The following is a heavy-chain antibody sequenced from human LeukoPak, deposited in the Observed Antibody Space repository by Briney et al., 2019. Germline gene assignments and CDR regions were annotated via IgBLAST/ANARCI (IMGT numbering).Heavy chain of an antibody. CDR1: GYTFTSYG. D-gene: IGHD4-17*01. CDR2: ISAYNGNT. V-gene: IGHV1-18*01. J-gene: IGHJ4*02. CDR3: ARDDGDYPQGTRTFDY. Sequence: ASVKVSCKASGYTFTSYGISWVRQAPGQGLEGMGWISAYNGNTNYAQKLQGRVTMTTDTATSTAYMELRSLRSDATAVYYCARDDGDYPQGTRTFDYWGQGTLVTVSS.